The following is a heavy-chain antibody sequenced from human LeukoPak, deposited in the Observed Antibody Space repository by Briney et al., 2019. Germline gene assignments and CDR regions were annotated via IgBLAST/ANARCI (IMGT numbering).Heavy chain of an antibody. Sequence: SETLSLTCTVSGGPISSGGYYWSWIRQHPGKGLEWIGYIYYSGSTYYNPSLKSRVTISVDTSKNQFSLKLSSVTAADTAVYYCARVPTTVVIKGAFDIWGQGTMVTVSS. D-gene: IGHD4-23*01. CDR2: IYYSGST. V-gene: IGHV4-31*03. CDR1: GGPISSGGYY. J-gene: IGHJ3*02. CDR3: ARVPTTVVIKGAFDI.